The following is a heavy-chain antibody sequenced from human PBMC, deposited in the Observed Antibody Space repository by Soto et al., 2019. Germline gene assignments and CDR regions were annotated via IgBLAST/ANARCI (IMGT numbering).Heavy chain of an antibody. CDR3: ARDAGSSWYYFDY. CDR2: INAGNGNT. D-gene: IGHD6-13*01. J-gene: IGHJ4*02. CDR1: GYTFTSYA. V-gene: IGHV1-3*01. Sequence: ASVKVSCKASGYTFTSYAMHWVRQAPGQRLEWMGWINAGNGNTKYSQKFQGRVTITRDTSASTAYMELSSLRSEDTAVYYCARDAGSSWYYFDYWGQGTLVTSPQ.